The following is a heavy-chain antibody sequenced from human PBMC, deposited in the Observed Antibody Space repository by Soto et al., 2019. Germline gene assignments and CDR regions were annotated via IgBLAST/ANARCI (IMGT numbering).Heavy chain of an antibody. Sequence: WGSLRLSCAASGFSFSSFEMNWVRQAPGKGLECISYISSRDNTIYYADSVKGRFTVSRDNAKNSLFLQMNSLRAEDTAVYYCVRWAPGTGADYWGQGTLVTVSS. CDR3: VRWAPGTGADY. CDR2: ISSRDNTI. CDR1: GFSFSSFE. V-gene: IGHV3-48*03. D-gene: IGHD2-8*02. J-gene: IGHJ4*02.